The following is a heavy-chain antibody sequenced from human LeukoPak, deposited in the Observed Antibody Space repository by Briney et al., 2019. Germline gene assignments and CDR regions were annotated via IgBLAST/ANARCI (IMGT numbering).Heavy chain of an antibody. D-gene: IGHD2-15*01. V-gene: IGHV1-18*01. CDR3: AREWGYCSGGSCYDAFDI. CDR1: GYTFTSYG. J-gene: IGHJ3*02. Sequence: ASVKVSCKASGYTFTSYGISWVRQAPGQGLEWMGWISAYNGNTNYAQKLQGRVTMTTDTSTSTACMELRSLRSDDTAVYYCAREWGYCSGGSCYDAFDIWGQGTMVTVSS. CDR2: ISAYNGNT.